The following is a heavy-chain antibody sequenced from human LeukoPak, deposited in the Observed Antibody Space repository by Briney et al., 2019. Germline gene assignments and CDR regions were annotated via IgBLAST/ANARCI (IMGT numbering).Heavy chain of an antibody. Sequence: GGSLTLSCAASGFTFSSYWMNWVRQAPGKGPEWVSVISGSGGSTHYADSVKGRFTISRDNSKNTLFPQMDSLRAEDTAVYYCAKERLKSEITIDAFDVWGHGTVVTVSS. D-gene: IGHD2-21*02. CDR3: AKERLKSEITIDAFDV. CDR2: ISGSGGST. V-gene: IGHV3-23*01. J-gene: IGHJ3*01. CDR1: GFTFSSYW.